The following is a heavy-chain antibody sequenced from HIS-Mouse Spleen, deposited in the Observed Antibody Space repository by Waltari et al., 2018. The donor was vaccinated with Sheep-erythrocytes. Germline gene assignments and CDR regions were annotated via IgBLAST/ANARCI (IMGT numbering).Heavy chain of an antibody. D-gene: IGHD6-13*01. Sequence: QITLKESGPTLVKPTQTLTLTCTFSGFPLSTSGVGVGWLRQPPGKALEGLALIYWDDDKRYSPSLKSRLTITKDTSKNQVVLTMTNMDPVDTATYYCAHVQADAAAGTFDYWGQGTLVTVSS. CDR3: AHVQADAAAGTFDY. CDR1: GFPLSTSGVG. J-gene: IGHJ4*02. CDR2: IYWDDDK. V-gene: IGHV2-5*02.